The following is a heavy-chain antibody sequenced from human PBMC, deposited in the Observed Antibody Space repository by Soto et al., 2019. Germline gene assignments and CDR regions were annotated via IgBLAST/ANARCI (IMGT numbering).Heavy chain of an antibody. CDR3: ARGYYNLLTGYYIDY. D-gene: IGHD3-9*01. CDR1: GGSMISYY. Sequence: SETLSLTCTVSGGSMISYYWSWIRQPPGRGLEWIGFIYYAGSTKYNPSLNSRVTISLDTSKNQFSLKLRSVTAADTAIYCCARGYYNLLTGYYIDYWGRGTLVTVSS. V-gene: IGHV4-59*01. J-gene: IGHJ4*02. CDR2: IYYAGST.